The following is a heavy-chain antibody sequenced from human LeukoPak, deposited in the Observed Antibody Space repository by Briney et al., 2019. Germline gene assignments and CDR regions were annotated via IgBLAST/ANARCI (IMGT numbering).Heavy chain of an antibody. CDR1: GGSFSGYY. CDR3: ARDLRVVLRYFD. Sequence: PSETLSLTCAVYGGSFSGYYWSWTRQPPGKGLEWIGEINHSGSTNHNPSLKSRVTISVDTSKNQFSLKLSSVTAADTAVYYCARDLRVVLRYFDWGQGTLVTVSS. J-gene: IGHJ4*02. D-gene: IGHD3-9*01. CDR2: INHSGST. V-gene: IGHV4-34*01.